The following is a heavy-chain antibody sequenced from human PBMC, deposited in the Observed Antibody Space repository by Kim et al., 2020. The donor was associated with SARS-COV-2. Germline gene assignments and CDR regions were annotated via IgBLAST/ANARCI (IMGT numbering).Heavy chain of an antibody. V-gene: IGHV4-59*13. CDR1: GGSISSYY. Sequence: SETLSLTCTVSGGSISSYYWSWIRQPPGKGLEWIGYIYYSGSTNYNPSLKSRVTISVDTSKNQFSLKLSSVTAADTAVYYCARDLAPYWGQGTLVTVSS. D-gene: IGHD3-16*01. CDR3: ARDLAPY. J-gene: IGHJ4*02. CDR2: IYYSGST.